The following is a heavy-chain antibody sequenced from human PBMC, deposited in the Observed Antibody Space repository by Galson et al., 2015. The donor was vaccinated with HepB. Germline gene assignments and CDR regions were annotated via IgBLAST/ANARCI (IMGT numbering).Heavy chain of an antibody. V-gene: IGHV3-7*01. D-gene: IGHD2-2*01. J-gene: IGHJ4*02. Sequence: SLRLSCAASGFTFSSSWMSWVRQAPGKGLEWVANIKQDGSEKYYVDSVKGRFTISRDNAKNALYLQMNSLRAEDTAVYYCARDFNIVVVLTAIPKGFDYWGQGTLVTVSS. CDR3: ARDFNIVVVLTAIPKGFDY. CDR1: GFTFSSSW. CDR2: IKQDGSEK.